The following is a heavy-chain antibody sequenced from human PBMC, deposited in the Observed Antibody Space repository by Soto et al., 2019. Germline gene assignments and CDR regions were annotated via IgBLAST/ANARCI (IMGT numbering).Heavy chain of an antibody. CDR1: GFTFSSYA. D-gene: IGHD6-13*01. Sequence: GGSLRLSCAASGFTFSSYAMSWVRQAPGKGLEWVSAISGSGGSTYYADSVKGRFTISRDNSKNTLYLQMNSLRAEDTAVYYCEEPLNPIAGHRWGQGTMVTVSS. J-gene: IGHJ3*01. CDR3: EEPLNPIAGHR. V-gene: IGHV3-23*01. CDR2: ISGSGGST.